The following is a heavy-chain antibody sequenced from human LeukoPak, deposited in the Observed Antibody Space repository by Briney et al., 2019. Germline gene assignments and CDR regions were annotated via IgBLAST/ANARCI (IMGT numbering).Heavy chain of an antibody. Sequence: GGSLRLSCAASGFTLISYWMTWVRQAPGKGLERVANIKQDGSEKYYVDSVKGRFTISRDNAKNSLYLQMNSLRAEDTAVYYCARVGYSSTPAGAYFQHWGQGTLVTVSS. D-gene: IGHD6-13*01. CDR3: ARVGYSSTPAGAYFQH. CDR1: GFTLISYW. J-gene: IGHJ1*01. V-gene: IGHV3-7*01. CDR2: IKQDGSEK.